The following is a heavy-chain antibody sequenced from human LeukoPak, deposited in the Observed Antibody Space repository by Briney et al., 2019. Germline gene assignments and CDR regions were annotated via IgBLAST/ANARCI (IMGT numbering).Heavy chain of an antibody. V-gene: IGHV3-21*01. J-gene: IGHJ4*02. CDR3: TRVVYFDY. CDR1: GSTFSSYS. CDR2: ISSSSSYI. Sequence: GGSLRLSCAASGSTFSSYSMNWVRQPPGRGLEGGSSISSSSSYIYYEASVKGGSTISRDNAKNSLYLQMNSLRAEDTAVYYCTRVVYFDYWGQGTLVTVSS.